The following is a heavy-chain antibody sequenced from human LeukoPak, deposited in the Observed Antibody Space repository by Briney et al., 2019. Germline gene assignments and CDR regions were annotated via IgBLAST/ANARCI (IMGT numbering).Heavy chain of an antibody. V-gene: IGHV3-30-3*01. Sequence: GRSLRLSCAASGFTFRTYAIHWVRQAPGKGLEWVAVISYDGGNKYYADSVKGRFTISRDNPKSTLYLQMNSLRLEDTAVYYCARGGDSSSWYYYFDYWGQGTLVTVSS. D-gene: IGHD6-13*01. CDR3: ARGGDSSSWYYYFDY. CDR1: GFTFRTYA. CDR2: ISYDGGNK. J-gene: IGHJ4*02.